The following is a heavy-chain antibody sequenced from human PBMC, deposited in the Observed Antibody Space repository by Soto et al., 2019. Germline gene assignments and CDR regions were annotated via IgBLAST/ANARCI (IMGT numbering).Heavy chain of an antibody. CDR3: ARDKIQGSSSIYGMDV. Sequence: PGGSLRLSCAASGFTFSSYGMHWVRQAPGKGLEWVAVIWYDGSNKYYADSVKGRFTISRDNSKNTLYLQMNSLRAEDTAVYYCARDKIQGSSSIYGMDVWGQGTTVTVSS. J-gene: IGHJ6*02. D-gene: IGHD6-6*01. V-gene: IGHV3-33*01. CDR1: GFTFSSYG. CDR2: IWYDGSNK.